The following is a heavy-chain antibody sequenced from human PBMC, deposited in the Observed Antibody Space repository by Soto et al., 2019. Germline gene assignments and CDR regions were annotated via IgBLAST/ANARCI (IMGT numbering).Heavy chain of an antibody. CDR2: IYPGDSDT. D-gene: IGHD3-10*01. CDR3: AGGGVRGVITRTRDYYGMDV. CDR1: GYSFTNYW. V-gene: IGHV5-51*01. J-gene: IGHJ6*02. Sequence: GESLKISCKASGYSFTNYWIAWVRQMPGKGLEWMGIIYPGDSDTRYSPSFQGQVTISADKSISTAYLQWSSLKASDTAMYYCAGGGVRGVITRTRDYYGMDVWGQGTTVTVSS.